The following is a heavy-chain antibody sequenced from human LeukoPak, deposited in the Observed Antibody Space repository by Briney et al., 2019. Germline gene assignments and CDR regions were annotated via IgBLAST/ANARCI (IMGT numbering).Heavy chain of an antibody. J-gene: IGHJ6*02. Sequence: PGRSLRLSCAASGFTFSSYGMHWVRQAPGKGLEWVAVIWYDGSNKYYADSVKGRFTISRDNSKNTLYLQMNSLRAEDTAVYYCARDRGFGENPYGMDVWGQGTTVTVSS. CDR1: GFTFSSYG. CDR3: ARDRGFGENPYGMDV. V-gene: IGHV3-33*01. CDR2: IWYDGSNK. D-gene: IGHD3-10*01.